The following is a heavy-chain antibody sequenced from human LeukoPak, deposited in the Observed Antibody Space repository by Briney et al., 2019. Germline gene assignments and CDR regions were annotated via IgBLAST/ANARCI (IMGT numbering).Heavy chain of an antibody. CDR1: GFTFSSYT. D-gene: IGHD1-1*01. CDR3: ARALTTLTYEGY. J-gene: IGHJ4*02. Sequence: PGGSLRLSCAASGFTFSSYTMHWIRQAPGKGLEWVSSISGSNSYIFYADSVKGRFTVSRDNAKDSLYLQMNSLRAEDTTVYYCARALTTLTYEGYWGQGTLVTVSS. CDR2: ISGSNSYI. V-gene: IGHV3-21*01.